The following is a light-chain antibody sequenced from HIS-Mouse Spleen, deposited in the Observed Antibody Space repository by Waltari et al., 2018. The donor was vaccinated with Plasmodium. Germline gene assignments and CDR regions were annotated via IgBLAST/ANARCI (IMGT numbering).Light chain of an antibody. CDR2: DDS. Sequence: SYVLTQPPSVSVAPGQTARITCGGTNIGSKSVHWYQQKPGQAPWLVVYDDSDRPSGGPERFSGSNSGNTATLTISRVEAGDEADYYCQVWDSSSDHPVFGGGTKLTVL. CDR3: QVWDSSSDHPV. J-gene: IGLJ2*01. V-gene: IGLV3-21*02. CDR1: NIGSKS.